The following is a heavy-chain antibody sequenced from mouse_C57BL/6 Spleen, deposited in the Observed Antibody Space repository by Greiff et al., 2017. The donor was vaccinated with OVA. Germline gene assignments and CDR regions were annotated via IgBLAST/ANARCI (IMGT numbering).Heavy chain of an antibody. V-gene: IGHV1-15*01. CDR3: TRSIYYDYDRFAY. CDR2: IDPETGGT. Sequence: VQLQQSGAELVRPGASVTLSCKASGYTFTDYEMHWVKQTPVHGLEWIGAIDPETGGTAYNQKFKGKAILTADKSSSTAYMELRSLTSEDSAVDYCTRSIYYDYDRFAYWGQGTLVTVSA. J-gene: IGHJ3*01. D-gene: IGHD2-4*01. CDR1: GYTFTDYE.